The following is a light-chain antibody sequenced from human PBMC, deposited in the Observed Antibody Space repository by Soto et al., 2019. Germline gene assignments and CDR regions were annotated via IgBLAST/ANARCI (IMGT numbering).Light chain of an antibody. CDR1: SSNTGAGYE. CDR3: QSYDSSLSGVV. CDR2: GNI. Sequence: QSVLTQPPSVSGAPGQGVTISGPGSSSNTGAGYELHWYQHLPGTPPKLFIHGNIYRPSGVPDRFSGSKSGTAVSLAITGLQAEDEADYHCQSYDSSLSGVVFGGGTKLTVL. J-gene: IGLJ2*01. V-gene: IGLV1-40*01.